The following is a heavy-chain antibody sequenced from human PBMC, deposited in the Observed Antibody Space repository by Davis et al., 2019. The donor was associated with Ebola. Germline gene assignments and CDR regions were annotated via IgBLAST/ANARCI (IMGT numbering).Heavy chain of an antibody. CDR2: ISSSSSYI. D-gene: IGHD1-26*01. V-gene: IGHV3-21*01. J-gene: IGHJ4*02. CDR3: ASHEGGSYYFDY. Sequence: GESLKISCAASGFTFSSYSMNWVRQAPGKGLEWVSSISSSSSYIYYADSVKGRFTISRDNAKNSLYLQMNSLRDEDTAVYYCASHEGGSYYFDYWGQGTLVTVSS. CDR1: GFTFSSYS.